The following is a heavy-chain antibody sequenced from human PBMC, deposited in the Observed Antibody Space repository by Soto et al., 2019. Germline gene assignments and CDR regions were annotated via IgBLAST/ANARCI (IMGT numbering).Heavy chain of an antibody. D-gene: IGHD3-22*01. CDR3: ARALGDSSGYYGPPFDY. Sequence: ASVKVSCKASGYTFTGYYMHWVRQAPGQGLEWMGWINPNSGGTNYAQNFQGWVTMTRDTSISTAYMELSRLRSDDTAVYYCARALGDSSGYYGPPFDYWGQGTLVTVSS. CDR2: INPNSGGT. CDR1: GYTFTGYY. J-gene: IGHJ4*02. V-gene: IGHV1-2*04.